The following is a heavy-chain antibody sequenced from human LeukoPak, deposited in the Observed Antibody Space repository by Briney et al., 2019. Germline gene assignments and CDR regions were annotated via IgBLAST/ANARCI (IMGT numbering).Heavy chain of an antibody. CDR3: ARDWVKTYYYGSGSQPLDY. D-gene: IGHD3-10*01. J-gene: IGHJ4*02. CDR1: GYTFTSYA. V-gene: IGHV1-3*01. Sequence: ASVKVSCKAYGYTFTSYAMHWVRQAPGQRLEWMAWINAGNGNTKYSRKFQGRVTITRDTSASTAYMELSSLRSEDTAVYYCARDWVKTYYYGSGSQPLDYWGQGTLVTVSS. CDR2: INAGNGNT.